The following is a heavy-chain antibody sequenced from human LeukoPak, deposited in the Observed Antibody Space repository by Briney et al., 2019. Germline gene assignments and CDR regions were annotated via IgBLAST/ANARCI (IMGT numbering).Heavy chain of an antibody. Sequence: GGSLRLSCAASGFTFSSYAMSWVRQAPGKGLEGVLVISGSGGGTYYADSVKGRFTISRDNSKNTLSLQMHSLSAEDTAVYYCAKDRGHYYTYDYWGQGTLVTVSS. CDR2: ISGSGGGT. J-gene: IGHJ4*02. V-gene: IGHV3-23*01. CDR1: GFTFSSYA. D-gene: IGHD3-22*01. CDR3: AKDRGHYYTYDY.